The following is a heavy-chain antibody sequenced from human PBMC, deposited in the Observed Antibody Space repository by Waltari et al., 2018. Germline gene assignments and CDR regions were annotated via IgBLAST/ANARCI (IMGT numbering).Heavy chain of an antibody. J-gene: IGHJ4*02. CDR1: GFTFSGSA. V-gene: IGHV3-73*01. CDR3: TRHSIF. CDR2: IRSKANSYAT. D-gene: IGHD3-3*01. Sequence: EVQLVESGGGFVQPGGALKLSCAASGFTFSGSAMPWVRQASGKGLGWVGRIRSKANSYATAYAASVKGKFTISRDDSKNTAYLQMNSLKTEDTAVYYCTRHSIFRGQGTLVTVSS.